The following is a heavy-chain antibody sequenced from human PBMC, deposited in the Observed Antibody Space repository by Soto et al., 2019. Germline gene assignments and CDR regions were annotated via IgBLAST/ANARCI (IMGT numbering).Heavy chain of an antibody. CDR3: ATVLAGYSPYYFDY. D-gene: IGHD6-13*01. CDR2: FDPEDGET. V-gene: IGHV1-24*01. J-gene: IGHJ4*02. CDR1: GYTLTELS. Sequence: VKVSCKVSGYTLTELSMHLVRQAPGKGLEWMGGFDPEDGETIYAQKFQGRVTMTEDTSTDTAYMELSSLRSEDTAVYYCATVLAGYSPYYFDYWGQGTLVTVSS.